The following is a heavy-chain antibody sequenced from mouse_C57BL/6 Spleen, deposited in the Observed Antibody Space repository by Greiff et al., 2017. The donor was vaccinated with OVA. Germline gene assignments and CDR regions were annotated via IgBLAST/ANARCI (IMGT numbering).Heavy chain of an antibody. CDR3: ARKGGYWYFDV. V-gene: IGHV1-52*01. J-gene: IGHJ1*03. Sequence: VQLQQPGAELVRPGSSVKLSCKASGYTFTSYWMHWVKQRPIQGLEWIGNIDPSDSETHYNQKFKDKATLTVDKSSSTAYMQLSSLTSEDSAVYYCARKGGYWYFDVWGTGTTVTVSS. CDR2: IDPSDSET. CDR1: GYTFTSYW.